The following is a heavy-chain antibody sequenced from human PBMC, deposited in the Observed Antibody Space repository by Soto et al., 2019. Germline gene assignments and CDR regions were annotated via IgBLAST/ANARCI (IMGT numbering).Heavy chain of an antibody. CDR2: INHSGST. Sequence: QVQLQQWGAGLLKPSETLSLTCAVYGGSFSGYYRSWIRQPPGKGLGWIGEINHSGSTNYNPSLRSRVARSVYTSMNAVSLKLSSVTDADTAVYYCARATMVRGVITFYYYYGMDVWGQGTTVTDSS. CDR1: GGSFSGYY. V-gene: IGHV4-34*01. D-gene: IGHD3-10*01. J-gene: IGHJ6*02. CDR3: ARATMVRGVITFYYYYGMDV.